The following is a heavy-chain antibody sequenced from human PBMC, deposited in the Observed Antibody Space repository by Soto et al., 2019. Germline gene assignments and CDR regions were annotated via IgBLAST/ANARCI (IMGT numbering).Heavy chain of an antibody. CDR3: ARESGGATATLDYYYFYMDV. J-gene: IGHJ6*03. Sequence: QVQLVQSGAEVRKPGASVTVSCRSSGDSFNDYYIHWVRQAPGQGFEWMGWINPNGGVTKYAQKVQGWVSMTRDTSIRTVYMQLSRLRSDDTAVYYCARESGGATATLDYYYFYMDVWGTGTTVTGSS. CDR1: GDSFNDYY. CDR2: INPNGGVT. D-gene: IGHD1-26*01. V-gene: IGHV1-2*04.